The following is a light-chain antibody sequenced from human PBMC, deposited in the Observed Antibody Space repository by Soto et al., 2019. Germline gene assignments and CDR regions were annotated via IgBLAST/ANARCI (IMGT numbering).Light chain of an antibody. CDR3: QSYYNSLTDYYV. CDR1: SSNIASFE. V-gene: IGLV1-40*01. J-gene: IGLJ1*01. CDR2: DTS. Sequence: QSVLTQPPSVSGAPGQRVTISCTGSSSNIASFEVHWYQQLPGTAPKLLIYDTSNRPSGVPDRFSGSKSGTAASLAITGLQAEDEADYYCQSYYNSLTDYYVFGTGTKLTVL.